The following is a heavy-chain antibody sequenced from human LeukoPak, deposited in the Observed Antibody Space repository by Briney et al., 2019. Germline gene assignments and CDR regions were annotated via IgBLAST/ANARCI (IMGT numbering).Heavy chain of an antibody. J-gene: IGHJ4*02. V-gene: IGHV1-46*01. CDR3: AMARYSSGWYVY. CDR2: INPSGGST. CDR1: GYSFTSYW. Sequence: GESLKISCKGSGYSFTSYWIGWVRQAPGQGLEWMGIINPSGGSTSYAQKFQGRVTMTRDTSTTTVYMELSSLNSEDTAVYYCAMARYSSGWYVYWGQRTLVTVSS. D-gene: IGHD6-19*01.